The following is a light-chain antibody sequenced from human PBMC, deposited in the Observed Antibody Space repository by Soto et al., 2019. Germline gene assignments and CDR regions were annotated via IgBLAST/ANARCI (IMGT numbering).Light chain of an antibody. Sequence: QSALTQPASVSGSPGQSITISCTGTSSDVGYYNYVSWYQQYPGKAPKLMIYDVSIRPSGVSNRFSGSKSGNTASLTISGLQAEDAADYYCSSYTSSSTVVFGGGTKVTVL. V-gene: IGLV2-14*01. J-gene: IGLJ2*01. CDR2: DVS. CDR3: SSYTSSSTVV. CDR1: SSDVGYYNY.